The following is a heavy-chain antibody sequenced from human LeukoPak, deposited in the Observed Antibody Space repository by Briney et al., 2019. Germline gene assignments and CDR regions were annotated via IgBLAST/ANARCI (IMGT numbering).Heavy chain of an antibody. CDR3: ARITMVRGAHDY. D-gene: IGHD3-10*01. CDR1: GYTFTSYG. J-gene: IGHJ4*02. CDR2: ISAYNGNT. Sequence: ASVKVSCKASGYTFTSYGISWVRQAPGQGLEWVGWISAYNGNTNYAQKLQGRVTMTTDTSTSTAYMELRSLRSDDTAVYYCARITMVRGAHDYWGQGTLVTVSS. V-gene: IGHV1-18*01.